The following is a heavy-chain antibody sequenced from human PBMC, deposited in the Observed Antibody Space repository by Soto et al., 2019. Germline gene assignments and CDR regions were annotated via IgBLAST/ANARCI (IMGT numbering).Heavy chain of an antibody. CDR3: VKVPSVEYGTWGTDY. J-gene: IGHJ4*02. CDR1: GFTFSSYA. CDR2: ISSNGGST. V-gene: IGHV3-64D*08. Sequence: GGSLRLSCSASGFTFSSYAMHWVRQAPGKGLEYVSAISSNGGSTYYEASVKGRFTISRDNSKNTLYLQMSSLRAEDTAVYYCVKVPSVEYGTWGTDYWGQGTLVTGSS. D-gene: IGHD3-16*01.